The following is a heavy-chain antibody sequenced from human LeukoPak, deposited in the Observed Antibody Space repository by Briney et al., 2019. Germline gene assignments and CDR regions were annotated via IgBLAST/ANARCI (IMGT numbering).Heavy chain of an antibody. J-gene: IGHJ2*01. CDR2: IFSGGSS. V-gene: IGHV3-66*01. D-gene: IGHD3-10*01. CDR1: GFTVSSNY. Sequence: GGSLRLSCAASGFTVSSNYMSWVRQAPGKGLEWVSVIFSGGSSYYADSVEGRFTISRDNSKNTLYLQMNNLRAEDTAVYYCARDRGRYIDLWGRGTLVTVSS. CDR3: ARDRGRYIDL.